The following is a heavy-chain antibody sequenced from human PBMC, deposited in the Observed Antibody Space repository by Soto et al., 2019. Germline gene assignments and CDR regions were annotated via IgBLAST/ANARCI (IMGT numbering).Heavy chain of an antibody. CDR3: ARDRDSSGWYARY. J-gene: IGHJ4*02. Sequence: QVQLVESGGGVVQPGRSLRLSCAASGFTFSSYAMHWVRQAPGKGLEWVAVISYDGSNKYYADSVKGRFTISRDNSKNTLYLQMNSLRAEHTAVYYCARDRDSSGWYARYWGQGTLVTVSS. CDR1: GFTFSSYA. V-gene: IGHV3-30-3*01. D-gene: IGHD6-19*01. CDR2: ISYDGSNK.